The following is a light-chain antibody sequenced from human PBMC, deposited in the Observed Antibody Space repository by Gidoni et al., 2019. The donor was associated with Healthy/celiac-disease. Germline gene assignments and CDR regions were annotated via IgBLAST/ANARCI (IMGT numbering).Light chain of an antibody. CDR3: SSYTSSSTHYV. CDR2: EVS. Sequence: QSALTQPAPVSGSPGQPITISCTGTSSDVGGYNYVSWYQQHPGKAPKLMIYEVSNRPSGVSNRFSGSKSGNTASLTISGLQAEDEADYYCSSYTSSSTHYVFGTGTKVTVL. CDR1: SSDVGGYNY. J-gene: IGLJ1*01. V-gene: IGLV2-14*01.